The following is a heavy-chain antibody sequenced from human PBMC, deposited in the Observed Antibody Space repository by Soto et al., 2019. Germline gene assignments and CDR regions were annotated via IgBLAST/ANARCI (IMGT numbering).Heavy chain of an antibody. Sequence: QVQLVQSGAEVKKPGSSVKVSCKASGGTFSSYTISWVRQAPGQGLEWMGRIIPILGIANYAQKFQGRVTITADKSTSPAYMELSSLRSEDTAVYYCAREEMATIFPALDYWGQGTLVTVSS. CDR1: GGTFSSYT. J-gene: IGHJ4*02. V-gene: IGHV1-69*08. CDR2: IIPILGIA. CDR3: AREEMATIFPALDY. D-gene: IGHD5-12*01.